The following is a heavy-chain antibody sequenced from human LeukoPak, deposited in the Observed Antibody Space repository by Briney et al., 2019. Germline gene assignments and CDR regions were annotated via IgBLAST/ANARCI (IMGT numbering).Heavy chain of an antibody. V-gene: IGHV3-23*01. D-gene: IGHD6-6*01. CDR1: GFTFSISA. CDR3: AKSGSSLWRSGDY. CDR2: ISYSGYNA. Sequence: GGSLRLSCAASGFTFSISAMSWVRQAPGKGLDWVSLISYSGYNAYYADSVRGRFTISRDNSKDTLYLQMNSLRAEDTAVYYCAKSGSSLWRSGDYWGQGTLVTVSS. J-gene: IGHJ4*02.